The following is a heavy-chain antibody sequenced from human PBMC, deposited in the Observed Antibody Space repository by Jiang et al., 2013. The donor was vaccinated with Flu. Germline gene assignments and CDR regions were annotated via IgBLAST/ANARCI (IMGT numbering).Heavy chain of an antibody. CDR1: GYIFTHYY. CDR2: VNPNNGVT. Sequence: VQLVESGSEVKRPGASVKVSCKASGYIFTHYYLHWVRQAPGQGLEWLGRVNPNNGVTKYSEKFQVRVSMTTDTSINTSYMQLSGLRDDDTAVYFCARAPIWFGATYVPPFDYWGQGTLVTVSS. CDR3: ARAPIWFGATYVPPFDY. V-gene: IGHV1-2*02. J-gene: IGHJ4*02. D-gene: IGHD3-10*01.